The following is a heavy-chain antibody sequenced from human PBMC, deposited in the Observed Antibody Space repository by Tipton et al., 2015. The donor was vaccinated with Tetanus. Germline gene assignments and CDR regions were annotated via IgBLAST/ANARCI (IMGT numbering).Heavy chain of an antibody. CDR1: GGSVSSGSYF. Sequence: TLSLTCTVSGGSVSSGSYFWSWIRQPPGKGLQWIGYIYYSGTTNYNPSLKSRVTISVDTSKNQFSLNLTSVTAADTAVYYCYGSGYWGQGSLVTVSP. CDR3: YGSGY. J-gene: IGHJ4*02. V-gene: IGHV4-61*01. CDR2: IYYSGTT. D-gene: IGHD3-10*01.